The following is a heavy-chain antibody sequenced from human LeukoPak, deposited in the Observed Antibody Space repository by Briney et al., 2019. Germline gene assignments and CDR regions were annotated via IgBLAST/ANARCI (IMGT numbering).Heavy chain of an antibody. CDR3: ARGLSAIVH. D-gene: IGHD2-21*02. Sequence: SETLSLTCEVYGGSFSGYYWSWIRQSPGKGLEWIGKISQSGSTNYNPPLKSRVTISIDTSKNQFSLKLSSVTAADTAVYYCARGLSAIVHWGQGTLVTVSS. CDR1: GGSFSGYY. J-gene: IGHJ4*02. CDR2: ISQSGST. V-gene: IGHV4-34*01.